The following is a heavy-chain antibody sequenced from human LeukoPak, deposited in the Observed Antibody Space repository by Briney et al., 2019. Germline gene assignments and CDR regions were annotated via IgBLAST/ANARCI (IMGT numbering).Heavy chain of an antibody. CDR2: ISGSGGST. Sequence: GGSLRLSCAASRFTFSSYAMSGVRQAPGKGVEGVSTISGSGGSTYYADSVKGRFTISRDNSKNTLYLQMNSLRADDTAIYYCAKSGSSTWPNYFDHWGQGTLVTVSS. V-gene: IGHV3-23*01. J-gene: IGHJ4*02. CDR1: RFTFSSYA. D-gene: IGHD6-13*01. CDR3: AKSGSSTWPNYFDH.